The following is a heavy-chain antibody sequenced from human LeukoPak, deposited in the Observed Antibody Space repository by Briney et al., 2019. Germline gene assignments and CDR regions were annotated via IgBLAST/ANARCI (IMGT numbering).Heavy chain of an antibody. Sequence: SETLSLTCTVSGASISSSSYYCGWIRQPPGKGLEWIGRIYYSESTSYHPSLKSRVTISVDTSKNQFSLKLSSVTATDTAVYYCARDLNFYTSGDWFDPWGQGTLVTVSS. J-gene: IGHJ5*02. CDR1: GASISSSSYY. CDR3: ARDLNFYTSGDWFDP. V-gene: IGHV4-39*07. D-gene: IGHD3-10*01. CDR2: IYYSEST.